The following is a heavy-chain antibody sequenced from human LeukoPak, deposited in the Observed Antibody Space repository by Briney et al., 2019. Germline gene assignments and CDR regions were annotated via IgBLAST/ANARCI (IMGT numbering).Heavy chain of an antibody. Sequence: SETLSLTCTVSGGSIRRYYWIWIRQPPGKGLEWIGYIYYSGSTNYDPSLKSRVTISVDTSKNQFSLKRSSVTAAATAVYYCARFTDTSGYYPSYDYYYMDVWGKGTTVTVSS. V-gene: IGHV4-59*01. CDR2: IYYSGST. J-gene: IGHJ6*03. CDR1: GGSIRRYY. D-gene: IGHD3-3*01. CDR3: ARFTDTSGYYPSYDYYYMDV.